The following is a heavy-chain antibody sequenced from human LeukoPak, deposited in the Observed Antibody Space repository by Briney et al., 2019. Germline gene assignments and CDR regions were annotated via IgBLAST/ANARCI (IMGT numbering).Heavy chain of an antibody. CDR2: ISGSGDIT. CDR1: GFTFSNYE. Sequence: GGSLRLSCAASGFTFSNYEMIWVRQAPGKGLEWISYISGSGDITEYADSVRGRFTISRYNAKNSLYLQMNSLRVEDTAFYYCARDRITVTGAYNWFDPWGQGTLVTVSS. J-gene: IGHJ5*02. CDR3: ARDRITVTGAYNWFDP. V-gene: IGHV3-48*03. D-gene: IGHD6-19*01.